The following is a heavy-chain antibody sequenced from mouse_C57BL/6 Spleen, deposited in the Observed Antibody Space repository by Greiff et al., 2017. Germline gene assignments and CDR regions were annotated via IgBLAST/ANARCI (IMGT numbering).Heavy chain of an antibody. CDR3: ARRIYDGYFDAMDY. J-gene: IGHJ4*01. CDR2: IDPNSGGT. D-gene: IGHD2-3*01. Sequence: QVQLQQSGAELVKPGASVKLSCKASGYTFTSYWMHWVQQRPGRGLQWIGRIDPNSGGTKYNEKFKSKVTLTVDNPSSTAYMQLSSLTSEDSAVYYCARRIYDGYFDAMDYWGQGTSVTVSS. CDR1: GYTFTSYW. V-gene: IGHV1-72*01.